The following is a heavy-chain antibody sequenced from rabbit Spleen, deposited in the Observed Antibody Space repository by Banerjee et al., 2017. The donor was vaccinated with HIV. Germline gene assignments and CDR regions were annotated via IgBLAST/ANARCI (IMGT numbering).Heavy chain of an antibody. CDR3: ARDDYTYRAVGYGYAAAAFNL. V-gene: IGHV1S40*01. CDR2: IYAGSSGNT. D-gene: IGHD6-1*01. Sequence: QSLEESGGDLVKPGASLTLTCTASGFSFSNNYYICWVRQAPGKGLEWIACIYAGSSGNTYYASWAKGRFTISKTSSTTVTLQMTSLTAADTATYFCARDDYTYRAVGYGYAAAAFNLWGQGTLVTVS. CDR1: GFSFSNNYY. J-gene: IGHJ4*01.